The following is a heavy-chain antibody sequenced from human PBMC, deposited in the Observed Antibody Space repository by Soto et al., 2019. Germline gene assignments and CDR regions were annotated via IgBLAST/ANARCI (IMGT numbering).Heavy chain of an antibody. CDR1: GDSISSSY. Sequence: QVQLQESGPGLVEPSETLSLTCSVSGDSISSSYWSWIQQPPGKGLEWIGYIYYSGSTNYNPSLKSRVTISLDTSKNQFSLKVSSVTAADTAVYYCARGYDWFDTWGQGTLVTVSS. J-gene: IGHJ5*02. D-gene: IGHD5-12*01. CDR2: IYYSGST. CDR3: ARGYDWFDT. V-gene: IGHV4-59*01.